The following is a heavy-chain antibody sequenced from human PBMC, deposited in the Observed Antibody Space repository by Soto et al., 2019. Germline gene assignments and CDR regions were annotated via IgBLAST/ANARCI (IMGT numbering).Heavy chain of an antibody. CDR2: IYHNGTT. J-gene: IGHJ4*02. CDR1: GVTVSSDAYY. V-gene: IGHV4-31*03. CDR3: ERYRFSGKKWSKFDY. D-gene: IGHD3-16*02. Sequence: QVQLLQSGPGLVKSSQTLSLTCTVSGVTVSSDAYYWSWIRQRPGKGLEWIGNIYHNGTTYYSPSLKSRVDISLDKSKNNLSFMLTSVTSAETAVYYCERYRFSGKKWSKFDYWGRGTLVTVSS.